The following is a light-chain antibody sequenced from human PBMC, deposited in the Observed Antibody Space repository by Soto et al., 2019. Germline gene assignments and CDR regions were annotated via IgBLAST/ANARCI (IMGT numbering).Light chain of an antibody. CDR1: QVISTS. V-gene: IGKV1-9*01. CDR3: QQLFDTPIT. CDR2: AAS. J-gene: IGKJ5*01. Sequence: DIQLTQSPSFLSPSIGESVTITCRASQVISTSLAWYQVKPGKAPKLLIYAASTLESGVPSRLSATVSGTEFSLTITSLQTEDFATYYCQQLFDTPITFALGTRLEIK.